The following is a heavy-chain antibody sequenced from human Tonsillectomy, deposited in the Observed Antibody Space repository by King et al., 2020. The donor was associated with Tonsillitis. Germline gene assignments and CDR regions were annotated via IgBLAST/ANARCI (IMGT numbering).Heavy chain of an antibody. CDR3: GGQNIWYVPVGLEIDD. J-gene: IGHJ4*02. CDR1: GASISTNSCY. V-gene: IGHV4-39*01. D-gene: IGHD2-2*01. CDR2: IYYSGNT. Sequence: QLQESGPGLVKPSETLSLTCTASGASISTNSCYWGWIRQPPGEGLEYIGMIYYSGNTYYNLSLKVRVAISIDTSKNQFSLRLDSVTAADTAVSYCGGQNIWYVPVGLEIDDWGRGTLVTVSS.